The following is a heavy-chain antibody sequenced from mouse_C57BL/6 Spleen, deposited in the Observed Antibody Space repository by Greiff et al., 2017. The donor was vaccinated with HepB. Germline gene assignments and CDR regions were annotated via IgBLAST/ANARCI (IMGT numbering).Heavy chain of an antibody. Sequence: VQLQESGAELVKPGASVKISCKASGYAFSSYWMNWVKQRPGKGLEWIGQIYPGDGDTNYNGKFKGKATLTADKSSSTAYMQLSSLTSEDSAVYFCAREGADYGNYGGAMDYWGQGTSVTVSS. J-gene: IGHJ4*01. CDR1: GYAFSSYW. CDR2: IYPGDGDT. V-gene: IGHV1-80*01. CDR3: AREGADYGNYGGAMDY. D-gene: IGHD2-1*01.